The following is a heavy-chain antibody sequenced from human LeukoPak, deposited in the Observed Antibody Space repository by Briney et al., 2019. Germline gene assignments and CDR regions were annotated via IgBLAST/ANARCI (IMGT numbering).Heavy chain of an antibody. Sequence: SETLSLTCTVSGGSISSYHWSWIRQPPGKGLEWIGYIYYSGGTNYNPSLKSRVSISVDTPKNQFCLKLNSVTAADTAAYYCARGVSGSYVFDSWGQGTMVADSS. CDR1: GGSISSYH. D-gene: IGHD3-16*01. CDR2: IYYSGGT. V-gene: IGHV4-59*13. CDR3: ARGVSGSYVFDS. J-gene: IGHJ4*02.